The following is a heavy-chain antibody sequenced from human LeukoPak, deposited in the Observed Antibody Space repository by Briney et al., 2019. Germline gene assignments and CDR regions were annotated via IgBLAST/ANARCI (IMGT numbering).Heavy chain of an antibody. V-gene: IGHV3-48*03. CDR1: GFTFSSYE. CDR2: ISSSGSTI. Sequence: GSLRLSCAASGFTFSSYEMNWVRQAPGKGLEWVSYISSSGSTIYYADSVKGRFTISRDNAKNSLYLQMNSLRAEDTAVYYCARAIAKYFQHWGQGTLVTVSS. J-gene: IGHJ1*01. CDR3: ARAIAKYFQH.